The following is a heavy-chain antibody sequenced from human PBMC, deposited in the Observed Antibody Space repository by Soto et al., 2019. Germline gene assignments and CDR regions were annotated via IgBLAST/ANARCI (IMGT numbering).Heavy chain of an antibody. V-gene: IGHV1-18*01. CDR2: VSAYNGNT. CDR1: GYIFSSYG. Sequence: ASVKVSCKASGYIFSSYGISWVRQAPGQGLEWMGWVSAYNGNTNYPQKLQGRVTMTTDTSTSTAYMELRSLRSDDTAMYYCARDHVVRGYHPDYWGQGTQVTVSS. D-gene: IGHD3-22*01. J-gene: IGHJ4*02. CDR3: ARDHVVRGYHPDY.